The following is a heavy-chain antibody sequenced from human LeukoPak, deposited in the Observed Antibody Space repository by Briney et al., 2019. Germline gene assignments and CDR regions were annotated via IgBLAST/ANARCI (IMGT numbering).Heavy chain of an antibody. CDR2: TYYRSKWYN. Sequence: SQTPSLTCAISGDSVSSNSAAWNWIRQSPSRGLEWLGRTYYRSKWYNDYAVSVKSRITINPDTSKNQFSLQLNSVTPEDTAVYYCAGAEYYYDSSGYYGYYFDYWGLGTLVTVSS. CDR3: AGAEYYYDSSGYYGYYFDY. J-gene: IGHJ4*02. V-gene: IGHV6-1*01. D-gene: IGHD3-22*01. CDR1: GDSVSSNSAA.